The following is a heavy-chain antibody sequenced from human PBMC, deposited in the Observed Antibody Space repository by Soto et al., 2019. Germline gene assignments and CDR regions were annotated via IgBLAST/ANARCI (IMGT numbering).Heavy chain of an antibody. Sequence: GGSLRLSCAASGFTFSSYSMNWVRQAPGKGLEWVSYISSSSSTIYYADSVKGRFTISRDNAKNSLYLQMNSLRAEDTAVYYCAREIYGSGSFASWPYYYYYMDVWGKGTTVTVSS. CDR1: GFTFSSYS. D-gene: IGHD3-10*01. CDR3: AREIYGSGSFASWPYYYYYMDV. CDR2: ISSSSSTI. J-gene: IGHJ6*03. V-gene: IGHV3-48*01.